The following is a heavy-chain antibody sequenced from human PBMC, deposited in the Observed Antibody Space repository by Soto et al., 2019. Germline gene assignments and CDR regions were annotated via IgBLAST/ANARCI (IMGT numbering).Heavy chain of an antibody. CDR2: ISYDGSDK. CDR3: ARDYYKYYDSSGYYRSPAY. J-gene: IGHJ4*02. CDR1: GFPFSSYA. Sequence: PGGSLSLSCAASGFPFSSYAMHWVRQAPCKGLEWVALISYDGSDKDYADSVKGRFTISRDNSRNTLFLQMNSLRAEDTAVYYCARDYYKYYDSSGYYRSPAYWGQRT. D-gene: IGHD3-22*01. V-gene: IGHV3-30-3*01.